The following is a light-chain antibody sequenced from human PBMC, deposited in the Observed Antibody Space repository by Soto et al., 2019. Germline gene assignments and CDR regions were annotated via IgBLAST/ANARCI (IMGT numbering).Light chain of an antibody. CDR1: SGSVASNY. Sequence: NFMLTQPHSVSESPGKTVTISCTRSSGSVASNYVHWYQRRPGSAPRLLIFEDDEISSVVPERFSGAIDSSSKSASLTVSGLKPEDEADYYCQCFDNNNFKWVFGGGTKLTVL. V-gene: IGLV6-57*03. J-gene: IGLJ3*02. CDR3: QCFDNNNFKWV. CDR2: EDD.